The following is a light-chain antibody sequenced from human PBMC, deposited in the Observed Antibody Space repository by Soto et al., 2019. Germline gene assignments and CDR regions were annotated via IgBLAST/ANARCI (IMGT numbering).Light chain of an antibody. CDR1: QSVASN. J-gene: IGKJ2*01. Sequence: EIVMTKSPASLSVSPGDGATLSCRASQSVASNVAWYQQKPGQGPRLLIHGASTRAVGVPARVSGSGSGTDFTLTISSLQSEDFAVYYCQQYHNWPPQYTFGQGTKLQIK. CDR2: GAS. CDR3: QQYHNWPPQYT. V-gene: IGKV3-15*01.